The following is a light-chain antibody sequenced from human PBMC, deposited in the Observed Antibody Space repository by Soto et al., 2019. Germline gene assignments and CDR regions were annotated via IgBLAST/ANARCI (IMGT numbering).Light chain of an antibody. CDR3: QQYNNWPRP. J-gene: IGKJ1*01. CDR2: GAS. V-gene: IGKV3-15*01. Sequence: ELVMTQSPATLSVSPGERATLSCRASQSVSNKLTWYQQKPGQAPMLLIYGASTGATGIPAGFSGSGSETEISLTISSLQAEDFAVYYCQQYNNWPRPCGQGTKVDI. CDR1: QSVSNK.